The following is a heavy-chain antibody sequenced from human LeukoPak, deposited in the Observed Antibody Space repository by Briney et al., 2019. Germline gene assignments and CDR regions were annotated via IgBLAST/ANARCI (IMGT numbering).Heavy chain of an antibody. V-gene: IGHV3-48*02. CDR1: GFTFSDYS. CDR2: IDGSGDTI. Sequence: GESLRLSCAAPGFTFSDYSMNWVRQAPGKGLEWVSYIDGSGDTIYYADSVKGRFTISRDNAKNSLDLQMNSLRDEDTAAYYCSRRFDCWGQGTLVTVSS. CDR3: SRRFDC. J-gene: IGHJ4*02.